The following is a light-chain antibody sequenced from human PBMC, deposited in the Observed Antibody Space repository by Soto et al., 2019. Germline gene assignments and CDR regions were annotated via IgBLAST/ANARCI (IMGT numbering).Light chain of an antibody. J-gene: IGKJ1*01. CDR2: GAS. CDR1: QTIRSNY. V-gene: IGKV3-20*01. Sequence: ETVLTQSPGTLSLSPGERATLSCRASQTIRSNYLAWYRQTPDQAPRLLIYGASNRSTGIADMFSGSGSGTDFTLIISRLEPEDFALYYCQQYGSSPWTFGQGTKVEIK. CDR3: QQYGSSPWT.